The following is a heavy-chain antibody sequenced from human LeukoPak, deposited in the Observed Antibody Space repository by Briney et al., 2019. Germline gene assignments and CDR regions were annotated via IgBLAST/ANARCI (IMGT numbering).Heavy chain of an antibody. J-gene: IGHJ4*02. CDR2: IIPIFGTA. Sequence: ASVKVYCKASGGTFSSYAISWVRQAPGQGLEWMGGIIPIFGTANYAQKFQGRVTITADESTSTAYMELSSLRSEDTAVYYCARDLYGGSDSSSGDYWGQGTLVTVSS. CDR3: ARDLYGGSDSSSGDY. V-gene: IGHV1-69*13. D-gene: IGHD6-6*01. CDR1: GGTFSSYA.